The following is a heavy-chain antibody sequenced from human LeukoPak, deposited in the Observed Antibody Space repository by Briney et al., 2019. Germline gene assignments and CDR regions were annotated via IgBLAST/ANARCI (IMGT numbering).Heavy chain of an antibody. CDR2: ISSGGST. CDR1: GFTFSSYW. Sequence: PGGSLRLSCAASGFTFSSYWMNWVRQGPGKGLEWVSVISSGGSTYYADSVKGRFTISRDNAKNSLYLQMNSLRAEDTAVYYCARGHYYGSGSYDYYFDYWGQGTLVTVSS. V-gene: IGHV3-66*01. CDR3: ARGHYYGSGSYDYYFDY. D-gene: IGHD3-10*01. J-gene: IGHJ4*02.